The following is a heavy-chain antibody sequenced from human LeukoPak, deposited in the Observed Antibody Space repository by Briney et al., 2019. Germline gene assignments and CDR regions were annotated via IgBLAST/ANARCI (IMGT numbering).Heavy chain of an antibody. CDR3: ARDRSFYSGMTKASPYAFDI. Sequence: GAPVKVSCKASGYTFSSYYMHWVRQAPGQGLEWMGIINPSGGSTSYAQKFQGGVTMTRDTSTSTVYMELSSLRSEDTAVYYCARDRSFYSGMTKASPYAFDIWGQGTMVTVSS. D-gene: IGHD1-26*01. J-gene: IGHJ3*02. V-gene: IGHV1-46*01. CDR1: GYTFSSYY. CDR2: INPSGGST.